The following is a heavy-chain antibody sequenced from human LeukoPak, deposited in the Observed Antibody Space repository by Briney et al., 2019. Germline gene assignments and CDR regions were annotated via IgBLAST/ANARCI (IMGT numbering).Heavy chain of an antibody. Sequence: PSETLSLTCTVSGGSISSSSYYWGWIRQPPGKGLEWIGSIYYSGSTNNNPSLKSRVTISVDTSKNQFSLNLSSVTAADTAVYYCARRRTMFGYFAGEFDYWGQGTLVTVSS. CDR3: ARRRTMFGYFAGEFDY. J-gene: IGHJ4*02. V-gene: IGHV4-39*01. D-gene: IGHD3-10*02. CDR1: GGSISSSSYY. CDR2: IYYSGST.